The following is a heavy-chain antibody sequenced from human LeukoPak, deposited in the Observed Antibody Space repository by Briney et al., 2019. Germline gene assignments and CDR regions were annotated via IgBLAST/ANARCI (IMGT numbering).Heavy chain of an antibody. V-gene: IGHV4-59*01. Sequence: PSETLSLTCTVSGDSISPYYWSWIRQPPGGGLEWIGYVFYTGSTNYNPSLKSRVTISVDTSRNQFSLKLTSVTAADAAVYYCAREVTTGIASAGRVDYWGQGTLVTVSS. J-gene: IGHJ4*02. CDR1: GDSISPYY. CDR3: AREVTTGIASAGRVDY. CDR2: VFYTGST. D-gene: IGHD6-13*01.